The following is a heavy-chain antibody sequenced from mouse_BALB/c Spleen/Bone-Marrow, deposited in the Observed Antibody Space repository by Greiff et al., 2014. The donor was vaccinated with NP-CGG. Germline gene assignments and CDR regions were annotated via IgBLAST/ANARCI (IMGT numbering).Heavy chain of an antibody. Sequence: VQLQQSGADLVKPGTSVKLSCKASGYTFTTYYMYWVKQRPGQGLEWIGEINPNNGGTNFKEKFKSKATLTVDKSPSTAYMQLSSLTSEDSAVYYCTRGRTWDFDYWGQGTTLTVSS. CDR2: INPNNGGT. CDR1: GYTFTTYY. D-gene: IGHD4-1*01. CDR3: TRGRTWDFDY. J-gene: IGHJ2*01. V-gene: IGHV1S81*02.